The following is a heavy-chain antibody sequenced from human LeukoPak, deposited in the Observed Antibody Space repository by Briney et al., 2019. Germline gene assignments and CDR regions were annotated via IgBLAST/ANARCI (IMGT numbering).Heavy chain of an antibody. J-gene: IGHJ4*02. CDR2: IYTSGST. Sequence: TSETLSLTCTVSGGSISSYYWSWIRQPAGKGLEWIGRIYTSGSTNYNPSLKSRVTMSVDTSKNQFSLKLNSMTAADTAVYFCVRDWDYWGQGTLVTVSS. CDR1: GGSISSYY. V-gene: IGHV4-4*07. CDR3: VRDWDY.